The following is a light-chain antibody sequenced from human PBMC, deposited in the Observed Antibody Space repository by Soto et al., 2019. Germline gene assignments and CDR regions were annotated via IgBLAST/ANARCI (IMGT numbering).Light chain of an antibody. Sequence: DLQMTQSPSSVSASVVDRVTVTCRAGHGIRTWLAWYQQKPGKAPKLLIYQASTLEAGVPSRFSGTGSGTEFTLTISSLQPDDFATYYCQQYNAAFGQGTRLEIK. V-gene: IGKV1-5*03. CDR3: QQYNAA. J-gene: IGKJ5*01. CDR1: HGIRTW. CDR2: QAS.